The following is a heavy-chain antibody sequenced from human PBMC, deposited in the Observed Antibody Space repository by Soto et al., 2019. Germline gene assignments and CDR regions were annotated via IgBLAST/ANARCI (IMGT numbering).Heavy chain of an antibody. D-gene: IGHD2-2*01. Sequence: EVQLVESGGGLVQPGGSLKLSCAASGFIFSGSTMHWVRQASGKGLEWVGRIGNKASSYATIYTESVKGRFTISRDDSKNTAYLQMHSLKNEDKAMYYCTSVSVPAARDFDYWGQGTLVTVSS. V-gene: IGHV3-73*01. CDR1: GFIFSGST. CDR3: TSVSVPAARDFDY. J-gene: IGHJ4*02. CDR2: IGNKASSYAT.